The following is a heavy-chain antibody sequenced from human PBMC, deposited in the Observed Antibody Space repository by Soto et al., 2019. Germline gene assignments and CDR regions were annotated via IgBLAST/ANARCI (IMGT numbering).Heavy chain of an antibody. V-gene: IGHV3-74*01. CDR1: GFTFSSYW. CDR2: INSDGSST. J-gene: IGHJ4*02. CDR3: ASDSSSWYVEDY. Sequence: GGSLRLSCAASGFTFSSYWMHWVRQAPGKGLVWVSRINSDGSSTSYADSVKGRFTISRDNAKNTLYLQMNSLRAEDTAVYYCASDSSSWYVEDYWGQGTLVTVSS. D-gene: IGHD6-13*01.